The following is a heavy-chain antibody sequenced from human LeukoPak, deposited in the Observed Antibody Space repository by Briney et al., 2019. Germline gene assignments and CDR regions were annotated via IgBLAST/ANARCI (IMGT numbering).Heavy chain of an antibody. Sequence: PSETLSLTCTVSGGSIGSSIYYWGWIRQPPGKGLEWIGEINHSGSTNYNPSLKSRVTISVDTSKNQFSLKLSSVTAADTAVYYCARGRTAYYYGSGSYRSTPNWFDPWGQGTLVTVSS. CDR2: INHSGST. D-gene: IGHD3-10*01. CDR1: GGSIGSSIYY. J-gene: IGHJ5*02. CDR3: ARGRTAYYYGSGSYRSTPNWFDP. V-gene: IGHV4-39*07.